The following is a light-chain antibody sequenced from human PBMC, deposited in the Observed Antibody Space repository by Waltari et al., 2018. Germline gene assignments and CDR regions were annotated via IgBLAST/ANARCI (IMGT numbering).Light chain of an antibody. Sequence: QSVLTQPPSVSAAPGQTVTISCPGSNSNLGTNHASWYRQVPGRPPKLLIYDNASRPSGIPDRFSGSKSGTSATLDITGLQTGDEAGYYCATWDSGPKAVVFGGGTRLTVL. CDR2: DNA. CDR3: ATWDSGPKAVV. CDR1: NSNLGTNH. J-gene: IGLJ2*01. V-gene: IGLV1-51*01.